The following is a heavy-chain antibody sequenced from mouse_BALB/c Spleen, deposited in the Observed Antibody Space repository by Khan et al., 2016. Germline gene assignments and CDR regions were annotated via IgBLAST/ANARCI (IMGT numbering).Heavy chain of an antibody. Sequence: EVKLLESGGGLVQPGGSLKLSCAASGFDFSRYWMSWVRQAPGKGLEWIGEINPDSSTINYTPSLQDKFIISSDNANNTLYLQMSKVRSEDTSLYYFASTFWYFDFWGAGTTVTVSS. CDR3: ASTFWYFDF. CDR1: GFDFSRYW. CDR2: INPDSSTI. J-gene: IGHJ1*01. V-gene: IGHV4-1*02.